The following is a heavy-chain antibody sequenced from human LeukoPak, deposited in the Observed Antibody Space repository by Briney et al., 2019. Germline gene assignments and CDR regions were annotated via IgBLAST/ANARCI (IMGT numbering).Heavy chain of an antibody. CDR2: INTNTGNP. Sequence: ASVKVSCKASGYTFTGYYMHWVRQAPGQGLEWMGWINTNTGNPTYAQGFTGRFVFSLDTSVSTAYLQISSLKAEDTAVYYCARGATVTTIEVENWGQGTLVAVSS. V-gene: IGHV7-4-1*02. CDR1: GYTFTGYY. CDR3: ARGATVTTIEVEN. J-gene: IGHJ4*02. D-gene: IGHD4-17*01.